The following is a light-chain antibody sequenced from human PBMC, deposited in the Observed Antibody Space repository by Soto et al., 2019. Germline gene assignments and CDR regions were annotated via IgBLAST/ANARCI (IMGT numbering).Light chain of an antibody. CDR3: QQYDDRPSIT. Sequence: DIKLTQSPSFLSASVGDTVTITCRASQAISSYLAWYQQKSGKAPKLLIYAASTLQSGVPSRFSGSGSGTEFTLTISSLQPEDIATYSCQQYDDRPSITFGQGTRLAIK. V-gene: IGKV1-9*01. CDR1: QAISSY. J-gene: IGKJ5*01. CDR2: AAS.